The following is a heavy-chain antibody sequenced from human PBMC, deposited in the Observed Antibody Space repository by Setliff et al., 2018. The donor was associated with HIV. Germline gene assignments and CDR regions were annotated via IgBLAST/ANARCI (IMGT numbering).Heavy chain of an antibody. J-gene: IGHJ3*02. CDR1: GGSITSGGFY. Sequence: NPSETLSLTCTDSGGSITSGGFYWSWIRQYPQKGLEWIGYIYYSGGTYYNPSLKSRVTMSVDTSKNQFSLKLSSVTAADTAVYYCARGDAMTSLGAFEIWGQGTMVTVSS. CDR3: ARGDAMTSLGAFEI. V-gene: IGHV4-31*03. CDR2: IYYSGGT. D-gene: IGHD2-2*01.